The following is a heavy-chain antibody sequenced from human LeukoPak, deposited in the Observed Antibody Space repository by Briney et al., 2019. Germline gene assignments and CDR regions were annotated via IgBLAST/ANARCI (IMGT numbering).Heavy chain of an antibody. J-gene: IGHJ6*02. V-gene: IGHV1-18*01. CDR3: ARGAGSPLYYYGMDG. CDR1: GYSFTSYG. Sequence: ASVTLSLTAAGYSFTSYGYNWVRQPQAPGNGWVWLISAYNGNTNYAQKLQGRVTMTTDTSTSTAYMELRSLRSDDTAVYYCARGAGSPLYYYGMDGWGQGTTVTVSS. D-gene: IGHD3-10*01. CDR2: ISAYNGNT.